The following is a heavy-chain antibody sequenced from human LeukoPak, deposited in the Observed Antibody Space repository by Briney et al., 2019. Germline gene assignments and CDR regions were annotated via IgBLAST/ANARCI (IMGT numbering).Heavy chain of an antibody. V-gene: IGHV3-11*01. CDR2: ISSSGSTI. CDR3: ARGPQSHYDSRAFDI. CDR1: GFTFSDYY. Sequence: PGGSLRLSCAASGFTFSDYYMSWIRQAPGKGLEWVSYISSSGSTIYYADSVKGRFTISRDNAKNSLYLQMNSLRAEDTAVYYCARGPQSHYDSRAFDIWGQGTMVTVSS. J-gene: IGHJ3*02. D-gene: IGHD3-22*01.